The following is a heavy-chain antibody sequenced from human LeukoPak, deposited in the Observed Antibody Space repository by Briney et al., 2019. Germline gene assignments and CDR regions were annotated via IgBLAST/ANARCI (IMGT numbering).Heavy chain of an antibody. D-gene: IGHD3-22*01. CDR2: INHSGST. CDR1: GGSFSGYY. CDR3: ARGRIHYYDSSGANDAFDI. J-gene: IGHJ3*02. Sequence: SETLSLTCAVYGGSFSGYYWSWIRQPPGKGLEWIGEINHSGSTNYNPSLKSRATISVDTSKNQFSLKLSSVTAADTAVYYCARGRIHYYDSSGANDAFDIWGQGTMVTVSS. V-gene: IGHV4-34*01.